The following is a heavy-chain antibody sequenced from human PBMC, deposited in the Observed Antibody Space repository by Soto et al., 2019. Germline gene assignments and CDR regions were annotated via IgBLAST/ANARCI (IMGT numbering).Heavy chain of an antibody. CDR2: LSNTGRRT. J-gene: IGHJ4*02. CDR3: ATEMGATQGPFDN. CDR1: GFTFGTYG. Sequence: GGSLRLSCAASGFTFGTYGMSWVRQAPGKGLEWVSGLSNTGRRTSYADSVKGRFNISRDNSENTVYLQMNSLRVEDTAVYYCATEMGATQGPFDNWGQGTLVTVSS. D-gene: IGHD1-26*01. V-gene: IGHV3-23*01.